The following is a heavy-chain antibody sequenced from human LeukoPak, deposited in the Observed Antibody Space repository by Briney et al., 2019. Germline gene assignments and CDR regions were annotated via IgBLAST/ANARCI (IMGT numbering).Heavy chain of an antibody. V-gene: IGHV4-34*01. Sequence: SETLSLTCAVYGGSFSGGYYWSWIRPPPGKGLEWIGGIDHSGDTKFNPSLKSRVTISEDTSKNQFSLNMVSVTAADTAVYYCARGDAGIDYWGQGALVTVSS. D-gene: IGHD1-1*01. CDR1: GGSFSGGYY. CDR3: ARGDAGIDY. CDR2: IDHSGDT. J-gene: IGHJ4*02.